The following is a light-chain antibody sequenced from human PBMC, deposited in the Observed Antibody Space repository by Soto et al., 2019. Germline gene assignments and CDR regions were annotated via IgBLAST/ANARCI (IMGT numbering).Light chain of an antibody. CDR3: SSYTSSSTRV. V-gene: IGLV2-14*01. CDR1: SSDVGGYNY. J-gene: IGLJ2*01. Sequence: QSALTQPASVSGSPGQSITISCTGTSSDVGGYNYVSWYQQHPGKAPKLMIYEVSNRPSGVSNRFSGSKSGNTASLTISGLQAEDEADYYSSSYTSSSTRVFGGGT. CDR2: EVS.